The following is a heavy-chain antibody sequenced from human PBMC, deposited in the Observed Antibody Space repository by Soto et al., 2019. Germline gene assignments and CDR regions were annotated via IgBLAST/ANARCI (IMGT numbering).Heavy chain of an antibody. CDR1: GGSISSGDYF. J-gene: IGHJ4*02. D-gene: IGHD3-3*01. Sequence: TSETLSLTCTVSGGSISSGDYFWSWVRQPPGKGLEWIGYIYYTGSTSYNPSLKSRITMSVDTSKNQFSLKVSSVTAADTAVYFCARDDGYYRLYDYWGQGTLVSVSS. V-gene: IGHV4-30-4*01. CDR2: IYYTGST. CDR3: ARDDGYYRLYDY.